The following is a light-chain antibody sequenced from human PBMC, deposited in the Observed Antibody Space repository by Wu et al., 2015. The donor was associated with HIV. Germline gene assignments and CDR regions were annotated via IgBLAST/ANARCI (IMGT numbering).Light chain of an antibody. V-gene: IGKV1-5*03. CDR2: KAT. Sequence: DIQMTQSPSTLSASIGDRVTITCRASQSISTYLAWYQQTPGKAPKLLINKATALESGVPSRFSGSGSGTEFTLTISSLQPEDSATYYCQQYNSYSWTFGQGTKVEIK. CDR1: QSISTY. CDR3: QQYNSYSWT. J-gene: IGKJ1*01.